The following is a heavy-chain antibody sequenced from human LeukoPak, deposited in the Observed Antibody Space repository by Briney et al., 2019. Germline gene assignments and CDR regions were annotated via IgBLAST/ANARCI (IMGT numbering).Heavy chain of an antibody. CDR1: GYSSTSFG. V-gene: IGHV1-18*01. CDR2: ISTYNANT. D-gene: IGHD3-16*02. Sequence: ASVKVSCEASGYSSTSFGISWVRQAPGQGLEWMGWISTYNANTNYAQKYQGRVTMTTDTSTSTAYMELRSLRSDDTAVYFCARVFSFGDYIWGSYRYYFDYWGQGTLVTVSS. CDR3: ARVFSFGDYIWGSYRYYFDY. J-gene: IGHJ4*02.